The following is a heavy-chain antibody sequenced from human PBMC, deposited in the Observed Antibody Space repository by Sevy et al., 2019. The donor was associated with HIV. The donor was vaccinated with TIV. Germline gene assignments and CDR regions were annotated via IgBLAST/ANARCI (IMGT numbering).Heavy chain of an antibody. Sequence: ASVKVSCKASGCTFTSYGISWVRQAPGQGLERMGWISAYNGNTNYAQKLQGRVTMTTDTSTSTAYMELRSLRSDDTAVYYCARDYGDYGEFDYWGQGTLVTVSS. J-gene: IGHJ4*02. CDR2: ISAYNGNT. CDR3: ARDYGDYGEFDY. V-gene: IGHV1-18*04. CDR1: GCTFTSYG. D-gene: IGHD4-17*01.